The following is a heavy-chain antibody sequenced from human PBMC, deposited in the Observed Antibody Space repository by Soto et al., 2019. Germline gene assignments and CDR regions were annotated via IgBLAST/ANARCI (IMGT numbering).Heavy chain of an antibody. D-gene: IGHD6-6*01. CDR1: GFTFSDYY. V-gene: IGHV3-11*01. Sequence: GGSLRLSCAASGFTFSDYYMSWIRQAPGKGLDWVSYISSSGSTIYYADSVKGRFTISRDNAKNSLYLQMNSLRAEDTAVYYCARDPLSSIAARPAPSWFDPWGQGTLVTVSS. CDR3: ARDPLSSIAARPAPSWFDP. J-gene: IGHJ5*02. CDR2: ISSSGSTI.